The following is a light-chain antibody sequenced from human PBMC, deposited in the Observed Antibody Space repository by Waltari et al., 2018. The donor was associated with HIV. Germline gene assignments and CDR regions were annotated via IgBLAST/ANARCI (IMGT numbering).Light chain of an antibody. J-gene: IGLJ2*01. CDR1: ALPKQY. Sequence: SYELTQPPSVSVSPGQTARITCSGDALPKQYAYWYQQKPGEAPVLGICRECERPSGIPERFSGSSAGTTVTLTIRGVQAEDEANYYCQSADSRVPVVFGGGTKLTVL. V-gene: IGLV3-25*03. CDR3: QSADSRVPVV. CDR2: REC.